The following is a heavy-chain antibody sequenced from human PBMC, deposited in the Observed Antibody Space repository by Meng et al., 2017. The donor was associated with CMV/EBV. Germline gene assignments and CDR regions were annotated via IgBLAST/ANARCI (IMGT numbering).Heavy chain of an antibody. V-gene: IGHV3-7*02. CDR3: RLGHYSQD. Sequence: YLVESGGGLVQPGGSLRLSCAASGLTISNYWMSWVRQAPGKGLEWVANIKKDGSEKYYVDSVKGRFSISRDNADNSLYLQMNNLRAEDTAVYYCRLGHYSQDWGQGTLVTASS. J-gene: IGHJ4*02. CDR1: GLTISNYW. D-gene: IGHD4-17*01. CDR2: IKKDGSEK.